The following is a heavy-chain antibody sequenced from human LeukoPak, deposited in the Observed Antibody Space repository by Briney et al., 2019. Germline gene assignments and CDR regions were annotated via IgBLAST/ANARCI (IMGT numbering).Heavy chain of an antibody. V-gene: IGHV1-2*02. J-gene: IGHJ4*02. CDR2: INPNSSGT. D-gene: IGHD3-16*02. CDR3: ARDHWVTFGGVIVREGRNFDY. Sequence: GASVKVSCKASGYTFTGYYMHWVRQAPGQGLEWMGWINPNSSGTNYAQKFQGRVTMTRDTSISTAYMELSRLRSDDTAVYYCARDHWVTFGGVIVREGRNFDYWGQGTLVTVSS. CDR1: GYTFTGYY.